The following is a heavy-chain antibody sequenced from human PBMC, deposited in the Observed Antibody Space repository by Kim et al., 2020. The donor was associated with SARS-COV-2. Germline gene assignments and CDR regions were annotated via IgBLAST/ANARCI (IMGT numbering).Heavy chain of an antibody. V-gene: IGHV1-3*01. Sequence: RYAQKLQGRVTITWDTSASTAYMDLTSLRFEDTAVYYCARERFGGSFDYWGQGTLVTVSS. D-gene: IGHD3-10*01. CDR3: ARERFGGSFDY. J-gene: IGHJ4*02.